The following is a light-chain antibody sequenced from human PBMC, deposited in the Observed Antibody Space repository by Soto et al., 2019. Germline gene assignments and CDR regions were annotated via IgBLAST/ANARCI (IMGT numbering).Light chain of an antibody. V-gene: IGKV1-5*03. Sequence: DLQMTQSPSTLSASVGDRVTITCRASQSISSWLAWYQQKPGKAPKLLIYKASSLESVVPSRFSGSGSGTEFTLTISSLQPDDFATYYCQQYNSYPYTFGQGTKLEIK. CDR1: QSISSW. J-gene: IGKJ2*01. CDR3: QQYNSYPYT. CDR2: KAS.